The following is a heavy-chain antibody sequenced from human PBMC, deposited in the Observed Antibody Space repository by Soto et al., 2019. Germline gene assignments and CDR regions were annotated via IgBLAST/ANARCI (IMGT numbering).Heavy chain of an antibody. J-gene: IGHJ6*02. CDR2: INPKFGDT. D-gene: IGHD3-10*01. Sequence: QVQLVQSGAEVKEPGDSVRVSCEASGYTFTAYYIHWVRQAPGQGLEWMGWINPKFGDTTYAQDFQGRLTLTMDMSISTVYRDLSRLTSDDTAIYYCARNMDYYYGPGSGNGHGVWGQGTTVNVFS. CDR3: ARNMDYYYGPGSGNGHGV. CDR1: GYTFTAYY. V-gene: IGHV1-2*02.